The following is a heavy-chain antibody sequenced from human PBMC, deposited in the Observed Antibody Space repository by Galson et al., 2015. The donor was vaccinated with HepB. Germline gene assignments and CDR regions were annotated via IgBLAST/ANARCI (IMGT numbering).Heavy chain of an antibody. Sequence: SVKVSCKASGYTFTSYGISWVRQAPGQGLEWMGWISAYNGNTNYAQKLQGRVTMTTDISTSTAYMELRRLRSDDTAVYYCARDDSSGYESPIFDYWGQGTLVTVSS. J-gene: IGHJ4*02. V-gene: IGHV1-18*04. CDR3: ARDDSSGYESPIFDY. CDR1: GYTFTSYG. D-gene: IGHD3-22*01. CDR2: ISAYNGNT.